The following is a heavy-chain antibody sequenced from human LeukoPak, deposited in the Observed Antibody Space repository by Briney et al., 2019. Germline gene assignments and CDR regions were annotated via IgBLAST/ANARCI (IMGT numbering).Heavy chain of an antibody. Sequence: GASVKVSCKASGYTFTSYDINWVRQATGPGLEWMGWMNPNSGYTGYAQKFQGRVTMTRNTSITTAYMELSSLRSADTAVYYCAMRPYNWNDDGNIDYWGQGTLVTVSS. D-gene: IGHD1-20*01. CDR2: MNPNSGYT. J-gene: IGHJ4*02. CDR1: GYTFTSYD. CDR3: AMRPYNWNDDGNIDY. V-gene: IGHV1-8*01.